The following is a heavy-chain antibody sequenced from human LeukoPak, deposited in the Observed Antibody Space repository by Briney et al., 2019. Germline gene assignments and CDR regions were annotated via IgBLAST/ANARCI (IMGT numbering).Heavy chain of an antibody. J-gene: IGHJ3*02. CDR2: INHSGST. Sequence: TSETLSLTCAVYGGSFSGYYWTWIRQPPGKGLEWIGEINHSGSTNYNPSLKSRVTMSVDTSKNQFSLKLSSVTAADTALYYCARGVNNWNIDTFDIWGQGTMVTVSS. CDR3: ARGVNNWNIDTFDI. D-gene: IGHD1/OR15-1a*01. V-gene: IGHV4-34*01. CDR1: GGSFSGYY.